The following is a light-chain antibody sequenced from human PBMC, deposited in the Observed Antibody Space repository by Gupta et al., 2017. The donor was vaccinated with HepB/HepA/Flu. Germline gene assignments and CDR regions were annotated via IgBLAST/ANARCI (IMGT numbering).Light chain of an antibody. V-gene: IGLV1-51*02. CDR1: SANIGNNY. Sequence: QSVLTQPPSVPAAPGQKATISCSGSSANIGNNYVSWYQQLPETAPKLLIYENSTRPSGIPYRFSGSKSGTSTTLGITGLQTGDEADYYCETWDSSLRAGVFGGGTKLTVL. CDR3: ETWDSSLRAGV. J-gene: IGLJ3*02. CDR2: ENS.